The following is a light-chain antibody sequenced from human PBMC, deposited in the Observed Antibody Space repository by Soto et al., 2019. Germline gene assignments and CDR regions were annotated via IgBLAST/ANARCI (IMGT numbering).Light chain of an antibody. V-gene: IGKV1-17*03. CDR2: AAS. J-gene: IGKJ1*01. Sequence: DIQMTQSPSAMSASVGDRVTITCRASQGIRTYLAWFQQKPGKVPKRLIFAASSVQSGVPSRFSGSGSGTEFTRTISSLQPEDVATYYCLQSNSYPWTLGQGTKVQI. CDR3: LQSNSYPWT. CDR1: QGIRTY.